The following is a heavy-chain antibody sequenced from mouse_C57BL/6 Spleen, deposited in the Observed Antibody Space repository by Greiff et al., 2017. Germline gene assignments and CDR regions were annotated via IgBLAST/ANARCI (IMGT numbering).Heavy chain of an antibody. Sequence: EVQVVQSGGGLVKPGGSLKLSCAASGFTFSSYAMSWVRQTPEKGLEWVATISAGGGYTYYPDNVKGRFTISTDNAKNNLYLQMSHLKSEDTALYYCSREDYWGQGTTLTVSS. V-gene: IGHV5-4*01. J-gene: IGHJ2*01. CDR3: SREDY. CDR1: GFTFSSYA. CDR2: ISAGGGYT.